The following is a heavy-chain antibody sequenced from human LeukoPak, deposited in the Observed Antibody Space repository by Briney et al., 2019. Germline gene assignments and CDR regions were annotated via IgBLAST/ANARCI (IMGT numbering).Heavy chain of an antibody. CDR1: GFTFSSYA. J-gene: IGHJ4*02. CDR3: AKVYDFWSGSYYFDY. Sequence: PGGSLRLSCAASGFTFSSYAMSWVRQAPGKGLEWVSAISGSGGSTYYADSVKGRFTISRDNSKNTLYLQMNSLRAEDTAVYYCAKVYDFWSGSYYFDYWGQGTLVTVTS. V-gene: IGHV3-23*01. D-gene: IGHD3-3*01. CDR2: ISGSGGST.